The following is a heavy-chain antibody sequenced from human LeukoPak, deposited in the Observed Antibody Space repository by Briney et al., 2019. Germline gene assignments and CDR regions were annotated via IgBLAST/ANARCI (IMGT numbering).Heavy chain of an antibody. CDR2: INGSGGST. D-gene: IGHD1/OR15-1a*01. J-gene: IGHJ4*02. CDR3: AKGRRAARVYWDTSNYFDY. CDR1: GFTFSSYG. Sequence: GGSLRLSCAASGFTFSSYGLSWVRPAPGKGLEWVSAINGSGGSTYYAGSVKGRFTISRDNSKNTLYLQMNSLRAEDTAVYYCAKGRRAARVYWDTSNYFDYWGQGTLVTVSS. V-gene: IGHV3-23*01.